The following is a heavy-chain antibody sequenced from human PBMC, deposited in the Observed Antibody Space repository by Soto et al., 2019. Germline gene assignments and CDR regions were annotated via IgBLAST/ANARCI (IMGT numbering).Heavy chain of an antibody. Sequence: QVQLVQSGAEVKKPGASVKVSCKASGYTFTNYYMHWVRQAPGQGLESMGIINPSGGSTTYAQKFQRRVTRTRDTSTSTVYMELSSLRSEHTAVCYCARGFSSGWPFGYCGQGTPVTVSS. CDR2: INPSGGST. CDR3: ARGFSSGWPFGY. CDR1: GYTFTNYY. D-gene: IGHD6-19*01. J-gene: IGHJ4*02. V-gene: IGHV1-46*01.